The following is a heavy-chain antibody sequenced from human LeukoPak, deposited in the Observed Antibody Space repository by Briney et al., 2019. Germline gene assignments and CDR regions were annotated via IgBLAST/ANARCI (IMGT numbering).Heavy chain of an antibody. CDR3: TRVGYIDEGIDY. Sequence: GGSLRLTCVASGFPFSSYWMTWVRQAPGKGLEWVANIKQDGSKKSYVDSVKGRFTISRDNAKNSLYLQMNSLRAEDTAIYYCTRVGYIDEGIDYWGQGTLVTVSS. V-gene: IGHV3-7*04. CDR2: IKQDGSKK. CDR1: GFPFSSYW. J-gene: IGHJ4*02. D-gene: IGHD5-24*01.